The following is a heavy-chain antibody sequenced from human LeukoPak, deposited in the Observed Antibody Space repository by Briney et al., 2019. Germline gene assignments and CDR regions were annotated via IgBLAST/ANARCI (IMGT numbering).Heavy chain of an antibody. Sequence: PSETLSLTCAVYGGSFSGYYWSWIRQPPGKGLEWIGEINHSGSTNYNPSLKSRVTISVDTSKNQFSLKLSSVTDADTAVYYCARGKSYYDFWSGYGLYYFDYWGQGTLVTVSS. CDR1: GGSFSGYY. D-gene: IGHD3-3*01. CDR2: INHSGST. V-gene: IGHV4-34*01. CDR3: ARGKSYYDFWSGYGLYYFDY. J-gene: IGHJ4*02.